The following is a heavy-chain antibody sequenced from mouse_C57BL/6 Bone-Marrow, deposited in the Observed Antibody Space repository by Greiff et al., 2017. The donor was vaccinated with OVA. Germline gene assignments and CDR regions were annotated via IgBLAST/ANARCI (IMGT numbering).Heavy chain of an antibody. Sequence: QVQLQQSGAELVKPGASVKMSCKASGYTFTSYWITWVKQRPGQGLEWIGDIYPGSGSTNYNEKFKSKATLTVDTSSSTAYMQLSSLTSEDSAVYYCARGRYGNYYAMDYWGQGTSVTVSS. CDR2: IYPGSGST. J-gene: IGHJ4*01. CDR3: ARGRYGNYYAMDY. V-gene: IGHV1-55*01. D-gene: IGHD2-10*02. CDR1: GYTFTSYW.